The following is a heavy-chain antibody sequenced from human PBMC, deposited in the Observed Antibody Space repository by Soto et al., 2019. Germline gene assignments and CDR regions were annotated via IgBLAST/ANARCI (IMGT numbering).Heavy chain of an antibody. CDR3: ARSPGGGYSYGPDDNAFDI. D-gene: IGHD5-18*01. V-gene: IGHV1-8*01. CDR2: MNPNSGNT. CDR1: GYTFTSYD. J-gene: IGHJ3*02. Sequence: VKVSCKASGYTFTSYDINWVRQATGQGLEWMGWMNPNSGNTGYAQKFQGRVTMTRNTSISTAYMELSSLRSEDTAVYYCARSPGGGYSYGPDDNAFDIWGQGTMVTVSS.